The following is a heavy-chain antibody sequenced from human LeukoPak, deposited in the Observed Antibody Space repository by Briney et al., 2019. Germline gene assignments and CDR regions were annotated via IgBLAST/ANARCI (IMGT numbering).Heavy chain of an antibody. CDR1: GGSISSYY. CDR3: ARLSPSQGGSITIFGVAKGFFDY. J-gene: IGHJ4*02. CDR2: IYYGGST. Sequence: PSETLSLTCTVSGGSISSYYWSWIRQPPGKGLEWIGYIYYGGSTNYNPSLKSRVTISVDTSKNQFSLKLSSVTAADTAVYYCARLSPSQGGSITIFGVAKGFFDYWGQGTLVTVSS. V-gene: IGHV4-59*01. D-gene: IGHD3-3*01.